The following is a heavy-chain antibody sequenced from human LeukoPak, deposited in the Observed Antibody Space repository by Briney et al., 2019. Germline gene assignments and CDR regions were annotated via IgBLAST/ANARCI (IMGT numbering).Heavy chain of an antibody. CDR2: ISSSGNYI. J-gene: IGHJ4*02. D-gene: IGHD5-12*01. V-gene: IGHV3-21*01. Sequence: GGSLRLSCAASGFTFSSYSMNWVRLAPGKGLEWVSPISSSGNYIFYADSVKGRFTISRDNAKNSLYLQMNSLRAEDTAVYYCARYRGNAWVPFDYWGQGTLVTVSS. CDR1: GFTFSSYS. CDR3: ARYRGNAWVPFDY.